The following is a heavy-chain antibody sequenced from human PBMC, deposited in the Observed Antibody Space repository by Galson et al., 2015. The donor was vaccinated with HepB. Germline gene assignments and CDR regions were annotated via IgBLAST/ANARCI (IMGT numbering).Heavy chain of an antibody. J-gene: IGHJ4*02. CDR2: ISSSSSYI. V-gene: IGHV3-21*01. Sequence: SLRLSCAASGFTFSNYSMNWVRQAPGKGLEWVSSISSSSSYIYYADSVKGRFTISRDNAKNSLYLQMNSLRAEDTAVYYCASRIVGASFYFDYWGQGTLVTVSS. CDR1: GFTFSNYS. CDR3: ASRIVGASFYFDY. D-gene: IGHD1-26*01.